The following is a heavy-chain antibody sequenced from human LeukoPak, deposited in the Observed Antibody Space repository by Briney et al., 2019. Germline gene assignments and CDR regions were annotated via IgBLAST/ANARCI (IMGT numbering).Heavy chain of an antibody. D-gene: IGHD5-12*01. CDR3: ARLVGVATWRWFDP. CDR1: GGSISSYY. J-gene: IGHJ5*02. CDR2: IYYSGST. Sequence: SETLSLTCTVSGGSISSYYWGWIRQPPGKGLEWIGYIYYSGSTNYNPSLKSRVTISVDTSKNQFSLKLSSVTAADTAVYYCARLVGVATWRWFDPWGQGTLVTVSS. V-gene: IGHV4-59*01.